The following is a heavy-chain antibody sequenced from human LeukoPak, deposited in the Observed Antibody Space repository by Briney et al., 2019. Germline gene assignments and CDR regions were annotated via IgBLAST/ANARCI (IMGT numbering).Heavy chain of an antibody. Sequence: PGGSLRLSCAASGFTFSSYEMNWVRQAPGKGREWVSYISSSGSTIYYADSVKGRFTISRDNAKNSLYLQMNSLRAEDTAVYYCARDRAYYYGSGSYSYYYYGMDVWGQGTTVTVSS. J-gene: IGHJ6*02. V-gene: IGHV3-48*03. D-gene: IGHD3-10*01. CDR1: GFTFSSYE. CDR3: ARDRAYYYGSGSYSYYYYGMDV. CDR2: ISSSGSTI.